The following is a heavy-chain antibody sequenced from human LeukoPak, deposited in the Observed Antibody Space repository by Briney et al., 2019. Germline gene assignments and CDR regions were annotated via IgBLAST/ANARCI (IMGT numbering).Heavy chain of an antibody. Sequence: ASVKVSCKASGGTFSSYAISWVRQAPGQGLEWMGGIIPIFGTANYAQKFHGRVTITTSASTSTAYLELSSLRSEDTAVYYCARGSPVERATADAFDIWGQGTMVTVSS. D-gene: IGHD5-24*01. CDR1: GGTFSSYA. CDR3: ARGSPVERATADAFDI. CDR2: IIPIFGTA. V-gene: IGHV1-69*05. J-gene: IGHJ3*02.